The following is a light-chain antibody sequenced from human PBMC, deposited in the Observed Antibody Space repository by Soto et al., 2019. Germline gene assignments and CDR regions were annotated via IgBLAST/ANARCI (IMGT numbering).Light chain of an antibody. CDR1: SSDVGGYNY. Sequence: SELTRAAYVSRSPGQSITISCTGTSSDVGGYNYVSWYQQEPGKAPKLMICDVSNRPSGVSNRFSGSKSGNTASLTISGLQAEDEADYYCSSYTSGTTFVFGTGTKVTVL. J-gene: IGLJ1*01. V-gene: IGLV2-14*01. CDR3: SSYTSGTTFV. CDR2: DVS.